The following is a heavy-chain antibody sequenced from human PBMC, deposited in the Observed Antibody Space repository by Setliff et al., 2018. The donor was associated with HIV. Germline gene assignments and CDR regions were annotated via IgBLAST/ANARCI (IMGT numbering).Heavy chain of an antibody. V-gene: IGHV1-46*01. CDR1: GYTFTRYF. D-gene: IGHD1-26*01. CDR3: ARGWEGGMGY. CDR2: INPSGGST. Sequence: ASVKVSCKASGYTFTRYFMHCVRQAPGQGLEWLGMINPSGGSTWYAQKFQGRVTMTGDTSTNTLYMELSSLRSEDTAVYYCARGWEGGMGYWGQGTLVTSPQ. J-gene: IGHJ4*02.